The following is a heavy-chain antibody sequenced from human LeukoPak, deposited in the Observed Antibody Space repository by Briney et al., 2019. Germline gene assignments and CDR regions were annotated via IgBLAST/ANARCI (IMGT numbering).Heavy chain of an antibody. CDR3: ARGCSLWFGELGCYGMDV. Sequence: ASVKVSCKASGYTFTSYDINWVRQATGQGLEWMGWMSPNSGNTGYAQKFQGRVTMTRNTSISTAYMELSSLRSEDTAVYYCARGCSLWFGELGCYGMDVWGQGTTVTVSS. CDR1: GYTFTSYD. D-gene: IGHD3-10*01. J-gene: IGHJ6*02. CDR2: MSPNSGNT. V-gene: IGHV1-8*01.